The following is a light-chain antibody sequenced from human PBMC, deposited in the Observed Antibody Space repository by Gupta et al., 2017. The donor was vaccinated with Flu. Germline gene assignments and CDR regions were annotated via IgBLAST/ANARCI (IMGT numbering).Light chain of an antibody. CDR2: EVS. Sequence: QYALTKPASVSGSPGQSITISCTGTSSDVGALNYVSWYQQHPGKTPSLMVSEVSTRPAGISSRFSGSKAGNTSSLTISGRAEEEAGDYYCGSDTTSSHVIFGGGTKLTVL. V-gene: IGLV2-14*01. CDR3: GSDTTSSHVI. CDR1: SSDVGALNY. J-gene: IGLJ2*01.